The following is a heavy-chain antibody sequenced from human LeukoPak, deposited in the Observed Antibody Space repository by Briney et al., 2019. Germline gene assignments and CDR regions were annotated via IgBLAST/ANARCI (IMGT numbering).Heavy chain of an antibody. CDR3: AKDYGSDWYSGYFDY. Sequence: GGSLRLSCAASGFTFDEYAMHWVRQAPGKGLEWVSGISWNSGNLGYADSVRGRFTRSRDNDKKSLYLQMNSLRPEDMALYYCAKDYGSDWYSGYFDYWGQGSLVTVSS. D-gene: IGHD6-19*01. V-gene: IGHV3-9*03. CDR2: ISWNSGNL. J-gene: IGHJ4*02. CDR1: GFTFDEYA.